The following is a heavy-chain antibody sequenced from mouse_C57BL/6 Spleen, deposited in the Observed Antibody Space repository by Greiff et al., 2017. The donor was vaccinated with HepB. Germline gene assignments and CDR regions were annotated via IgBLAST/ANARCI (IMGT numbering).Heavy chain of an antibody. CDR3: ARREYDYDVYFDY. CDR1: GYTFTSYW. J-gene: IGHJ2*01. D-gene: IGHD2-4*01. Sequence: QVQLQQPGAELVMPGASVKLSCKASGYTFTSYWMHWVKQRPGQGLEWIGEIDPSDSYTNYNQKFKGKSTLTVDKSSSTAYMQLSSLTSEDSAVYYCARREYDYDVYFDYWGQGTTLTVSS. V-gene: IGHV1-69*01. CDR2: IDPSDSYT.